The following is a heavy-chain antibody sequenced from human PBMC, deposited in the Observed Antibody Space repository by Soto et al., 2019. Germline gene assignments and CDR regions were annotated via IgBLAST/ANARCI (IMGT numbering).Heavy chain of an antibody. D-gene: IGHD3-9*01. J-gene: IGHJ4*02. Sequence: VQLVESGGTLVQPGGSLRLSCSASGFSVTRSYMTWVRQAPGKGLECVSVIYAGGDTYYADSVKGRFTISSDNSKNSLSLQMNGLRAEDTAVYYCARVTTFYDILTSSYALNYFDYWGQGTRVTVSS. CDR3: ARVTTFYDILTSSYALNYFDY. V-gene: IGHV3-53*01. CDR1: GFSVTRSY. CDR2: IYAGGDT.